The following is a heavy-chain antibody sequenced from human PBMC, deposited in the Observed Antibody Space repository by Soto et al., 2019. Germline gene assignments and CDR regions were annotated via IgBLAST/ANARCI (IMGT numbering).Heavy chain of an antibody. D-gene: IGHD2-21*01. J-gene: IGHJ6*02. CDR2: IWYDGSNK. V-gene: IGHV3-33*01. CDR3: ARDASLGYRPEAVLWWDYYYGMDV. CDR1: GFTLSSYG. Sequence: PGGSLRLSWAASGFTLSSYGMHWVRQAPGKGLEWVAVIWYDGSNKYYADSVKGRFTISRDNSKNTLYLQMNSLRAEDTAVYYCARDASLGYRPEAVLWWDYYYGMDVWGQGTTVTVSS.